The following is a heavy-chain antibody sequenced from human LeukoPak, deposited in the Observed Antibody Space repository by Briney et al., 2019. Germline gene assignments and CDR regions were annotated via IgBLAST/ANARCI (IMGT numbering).Heavy chain of an antibody. CDR2: IHYSGST. J-gene: IGHJ4*02. CDR3: ARRVPRLATVGGFDY. D-gene: IGHD3-3*01. V-gene: IGHV4-59*08. Sequence: PSETLSLTCTVSAGSISGYYWSWIRQPPGKGLEWIGYIHYSGSTNYNPSLKSRVTISVDTSKNQISLKLRSVTAADTAVYYCARRVPRLATVGGFDYWGQGTLVTVSS. CDR1: AGSISGYY.